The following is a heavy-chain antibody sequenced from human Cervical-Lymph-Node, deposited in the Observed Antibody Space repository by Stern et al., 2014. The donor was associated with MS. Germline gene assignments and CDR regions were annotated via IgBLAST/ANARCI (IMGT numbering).Heavy chain of an antibody. J-gene: IGHJ4*02. Sequence: QESGPGLVKPSETLSLTCAVSGASFSSHYWGWIRQPPGKGLEWIGLTPHGEDTKYNPSLKSRVTMSLDTSRKQFSLKVTSVTAADTAVYYCARLSTAVEFWGQGTLVTVSS. CDR2: TPHGEDT. V-gene: IGHV4-59*08. CDR3: ARLSTAVEF. CDR1: GASFSSHY.